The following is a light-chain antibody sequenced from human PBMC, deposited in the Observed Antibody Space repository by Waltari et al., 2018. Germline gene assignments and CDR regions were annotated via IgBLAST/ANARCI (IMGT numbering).Light chain of an antibody. J-gene: IGKJ1*01. Sequence: TCRASQGIDNFLAWYQQKPGKVPRLLIYGAFTLQSGAPSRFSGSMSGTDFTLTITSLQPDDVATYYCQRYDSVPRTFDQGTKVEI. CDR2: GAF. CDR3: QRYDSVPRT. V-gene: IGKV1-27*01. CDR1: QGIDNF.